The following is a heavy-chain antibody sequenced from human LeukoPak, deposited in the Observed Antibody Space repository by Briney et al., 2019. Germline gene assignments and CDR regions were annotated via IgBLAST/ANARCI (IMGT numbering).Heavy chain of an antibody. D-gene: IGHD6-6*01. J-gene: IGHJ5*02. Sequence: SETLSLTCAIYGGSFSGYFWSWFGQPPGKGLEWIGEINRSGSTNYNSSLSLKSRVTISVDTSKNQFSLKLSSVTAADTAVYYCAVSAAALFDPWGQGTLVTVSS. CDR1: GGSFSGYF. V-gene: IGHV4-34*01. CDR3: AVSAAALFDP. CDR2: INRSGST.